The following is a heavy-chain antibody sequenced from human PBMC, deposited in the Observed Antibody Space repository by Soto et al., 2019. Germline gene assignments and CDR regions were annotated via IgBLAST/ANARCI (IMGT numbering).Heavy chain of an antibody. CDR1: GGAIDNDNDY. V-gene: IGHV4-30-4*01. CDR3: ARMSYFYDKWYFDL. D-gene: IGHD3-22*01. J-gene: IGHJ2*01. CDR2: VYYSGTT. Sequence: PSENLSRTFTIYGGAIDNDNDYWSGIRQTPGKGLEWIGYVYYSGTTDYIPSLKSRLSMSIDKSQNQFTLKLNSVTAADTATYYCARMSYFYDKWYFDLWGRLTLVTVSA.